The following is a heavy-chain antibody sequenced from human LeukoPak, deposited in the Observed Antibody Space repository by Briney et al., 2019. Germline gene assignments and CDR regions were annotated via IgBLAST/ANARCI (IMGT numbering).Heavy chain of an antibody. V-gene: IGHV3-21*01. CDR3: ARVFTYDSSGSY. Sequence: GGSLRLSCAASGVTFSSYSMHWVRQAPGKGLEWVSSISSGTTYIYYADSVKGRFTISRDNAKNSLYLQMNSLRAEDTAVYYCARVFTYDSSGSYWGQGTLVTVSS. J-gene: IGHJ4*02. CDR2: ISSGTTYI. CDR1: GVTFSSYS. D-gene: IGHD3-22*01.